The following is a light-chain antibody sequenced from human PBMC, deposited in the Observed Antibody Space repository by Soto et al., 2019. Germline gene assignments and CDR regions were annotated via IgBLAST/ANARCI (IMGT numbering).Light chain of an antibody. V-gene: IGKV4-1*01. CDR3: QQYYTTPHT. CDR1: QSILYSSNNKNY. Sequence: DIVMTQSPDSLAVSLGERATINCKSSQSILYSSNNKNYLAWYRQKPGQPPNLLIYWASTRESGVPDRFSGSGSVTDFTLTISSLQAEDVAVYYCQQYYTTPHTFGQGTKLEIK. CDR2: WAS. J-gene: IGKJ2*01.